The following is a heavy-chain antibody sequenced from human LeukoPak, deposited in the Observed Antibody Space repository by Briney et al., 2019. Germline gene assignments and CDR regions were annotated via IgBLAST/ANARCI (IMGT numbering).Heavy chain of an antibody. J-gene: IGHJ4*02. CDR3: ARAKLAVVVITESTNY. D-gene: IGHD3-22*01. Sequence: GRSLRLSCAASGFIFSTYAMHWVRQAPGKGLEWEAVISYDGSNKYYADSVKGRFTISRDNSKNTLYLQMNSLRPEDTAVYYCARAKLAVVVITESTNYWGQGTLVTVSS. CDR1: GFIFSTYA. CDR2: ISYDGSNK. V-gene: IGHV3-30*04.